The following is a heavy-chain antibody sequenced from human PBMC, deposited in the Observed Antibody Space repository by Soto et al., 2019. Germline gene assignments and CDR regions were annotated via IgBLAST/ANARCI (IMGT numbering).Heavy chain of an antibody. Sequence: EVQLVESGGGLVKPGGSLRLSCAASGFTFSSYSMTWVRQAPGKGLEWVSSISASSSHIYYADSLKGRFTVSRDNAKNSLYLQMNTLRAEDTAVYYCARDFGSVEQWLADGYFDLWGRGTLVTVSS. CDR1: GFTFSSYS. CDR2: ISASSSHI. V-gene: IGHV3-21*01. J-gene: IGHJ2*01. CDR3: ARDFGSVEQWLADGYFDL. D-gene: IGHD6-19*01.